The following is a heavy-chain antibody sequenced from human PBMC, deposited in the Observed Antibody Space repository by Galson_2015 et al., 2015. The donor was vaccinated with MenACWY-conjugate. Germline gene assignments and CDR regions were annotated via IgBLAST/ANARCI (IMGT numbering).Heavy chain of an antibody. D-gene: IGHD5-12*01. CDR3: ARDIVTTLNPIEYSYHAMDV. J-gene: IGHJ6*02. V-gene: IGHV1-24*01. Sequence: SVKVSCKVSGYTLTDLSIHWVRQAPGKGLEWMGGFDPEDGIPNYAQKFLGRVTITADKSTNTAYMELSSLRSEDTAVYHCARDIVTTLNPIEYSYHAMDVWGQGTTVTVSS. CDR1: GYTLTDLS. CDR2: FDPEDGIP.